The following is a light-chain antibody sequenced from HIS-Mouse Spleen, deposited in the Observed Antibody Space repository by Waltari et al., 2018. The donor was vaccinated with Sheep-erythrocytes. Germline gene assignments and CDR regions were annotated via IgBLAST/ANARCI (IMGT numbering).Light chain of an antibody. Sequence: DIVMTQSPLSLPVTPGEPASISCRSSQSLLHSNGYNYLDWYLQKPGQSPQLLIYLGSHRASGVPDRFSGSGSGTDCTLKISRVEAEDVGVYYCMQALQTPIFTFGPGTKVDIK. CDR1: QSLLHSNGYNY. V-gene: IGKV2-28*01. CDR3: MQALQTPIFT. J-gene: IGKJ3*01. CDR2: LGS.